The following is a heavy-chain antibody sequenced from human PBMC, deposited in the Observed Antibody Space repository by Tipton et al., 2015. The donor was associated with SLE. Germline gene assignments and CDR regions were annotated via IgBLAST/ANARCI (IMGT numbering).Heavy chain of an antibody. D-gene: IGHD4-17*01. J-gene: IGHJ4*02. V-gene: IGHV6-1*01. CDR2: AYYRSKWYN. Sequence: GLVKPSQTLSLTCAISGDSVSSDSVGWNWIRQSPSRGLEWLGRAYYRSKWYNDYAVSVKSRITINSDSSKSQFSLHLSSVTPEDPAVFYCARAPTSGDYALFDFRGQGTLVPVSP. CDR1: GDSVSSDSVG. CDR3: ARAPTSGDYALFDF.